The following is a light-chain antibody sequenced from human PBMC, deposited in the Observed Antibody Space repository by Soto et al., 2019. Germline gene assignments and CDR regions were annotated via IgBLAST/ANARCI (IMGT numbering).Light chain of an antibody. V-gene: IGLV2-14*03. CDR1: SSDVGAYDY. CDR3: SSYTSSSTRV. J-gene: IGLJ1*01. Sequence: ALTQPASVSGSPGESITISCTGTSSDVGAYDYVSWYQQHPDKAPKLIIYEVSHRPSGVSNRFSGSKSVNTATLTISGLQAEDEADYYCSSYTSSSTRVFGTGTKVTVL. CDR2: EVS.